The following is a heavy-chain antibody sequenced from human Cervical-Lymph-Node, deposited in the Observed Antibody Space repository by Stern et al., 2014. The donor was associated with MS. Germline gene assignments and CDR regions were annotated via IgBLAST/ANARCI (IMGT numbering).Heavy chain of an antibody. V-gene: IGHV4-59*01. CDR2: IYYRGNT. Sequence: QLQLQESGPGLLRPSETLSLTCTVSGASITSYYWSWIRQPPGKGLEWIGYIYYRGNTNYNASLKGRVAISIGTSKTQFSLRLSSVTAADTAVYYCARVTDLWGQGTLVTVSS. CDR1: GASITSYY. CDR3: ARVTDL. J-gene: IGHJ5*02.